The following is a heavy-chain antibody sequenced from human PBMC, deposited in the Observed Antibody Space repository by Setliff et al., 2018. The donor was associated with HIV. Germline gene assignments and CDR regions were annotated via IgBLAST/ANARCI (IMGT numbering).Heavy chain of an antibody. J-gene: IGHJ6*02. CDR3: AKDTYTNGWHTSNFYHYGLEV. CDR1: GFSFSDYV. CDR2: IGTNGYST. V-gene: IGHV3-43D*04. Sequence: LRLSCAASGFSFSDYVMYWVRQAPGMGLEYVSAIGTNGYSTYYADSVKGRFTTSRDNRKNSLFLQMNSLRAEDTAFYYCAKDTYTNGWHTSNFYHYGLEVWGQGTTVTVSS. D-gene: IGHD6-19*01.